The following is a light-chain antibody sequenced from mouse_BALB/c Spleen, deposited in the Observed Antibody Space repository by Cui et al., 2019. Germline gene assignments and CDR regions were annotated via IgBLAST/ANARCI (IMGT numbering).Light chain of an antibody. CDR1: SSVSY. J-gene: IGKJ4*01. CDR3: QQWSSYPFT. V-gene: IGKV4-55*01. CDR2: DTS. Sequence: QIVLTQSPAIMSASPGEKVTMTCSASSSVSYMYWYQQKPGSSPRLLIYDTSNLASGVPVRFSGSGSWTSYSLTISRMEAEDAATYYCQQWSSYPFTFGSGTKLEIK.